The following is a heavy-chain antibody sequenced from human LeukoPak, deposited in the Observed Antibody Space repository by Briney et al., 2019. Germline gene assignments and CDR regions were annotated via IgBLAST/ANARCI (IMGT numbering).Heavy chain of an antibody. CDR2: IYSGGST. D-gene: IGHD5-12*01. V-gene: IGHV3-66*01. CDR1: GFTVSSNY. CDR3: ARAMRSGYDY. Sequence: GGSLRLSCAASGFTVSSNYMSWVRQARGKGLEWVSVIYSGGSTYYADSVKGRFTISRDNAENSLYLQMNSQRDEDTAVYYCARAMRSGYDYWGQGTLVTVSS. J-gene: IGHJ4*02.